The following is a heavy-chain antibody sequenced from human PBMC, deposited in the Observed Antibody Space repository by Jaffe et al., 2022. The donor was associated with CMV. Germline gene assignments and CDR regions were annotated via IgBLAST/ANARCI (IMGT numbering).Heavy chain of an antibody. D-gene: IGHD2-15*01. V-gene: IGHV3-33*08. J-gene: IGHJ3*02. CDR2: IWYDGSNK. Sequence: QVQLVESGGGVVQPGRSLRLSCAASGFTFSSYGMHWVRQAPGKGLEWVAVIWYDGSNKYYADSVKGRFTISRDNSKNTLYLQMNSLRAEDTAVYYCAREKTGWELLGAFDIWGQGTMVTVSS. CDR1: GFTFSSYG. CDR3: AREKTGWELLGAFDI.